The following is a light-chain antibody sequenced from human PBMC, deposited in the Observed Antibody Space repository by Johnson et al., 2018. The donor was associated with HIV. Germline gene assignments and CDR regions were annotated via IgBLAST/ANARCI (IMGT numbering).Light chain of an antibody. J-gene: IGLJ1*01. CDR3: GTWDSSLSAYV. CDR2: DTY. Sequence: QSVLTQPPSVSAAPGQKVTIYCSGSRSSTGRNYASWYQQLPGTAPKLLIYDTYKRPSGIPDRFSGSKSGTSATLDITGLQTGDEADYYCGTWDSSLSAYVFGTGTKVTVL. V-gene: IGLV1-51*01. CDR1: RSSTGRNY.